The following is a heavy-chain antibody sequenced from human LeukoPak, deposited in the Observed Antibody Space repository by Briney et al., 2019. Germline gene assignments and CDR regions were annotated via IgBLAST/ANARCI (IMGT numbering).Heavy chain of an antibody. D-gene: IGHD6-19*01. Sequence: ASVKVSCKASGGTFSSYAISWVRQAPAQGLEWMGRIIPILGIANYAQKFQGRVTITADKSTSTAYMELSSLRSEDTAVYYCASEPHSPGSSGVEDDAFDIWGQGTMVTVSS. J-gene: IGHJ3*02. CDR1: GGTFSSYA. V-gene: IGHV1-69*04. CDR2: IIPILGIA. CDR3: ASEPHSPGSSGVEDDAFDI.